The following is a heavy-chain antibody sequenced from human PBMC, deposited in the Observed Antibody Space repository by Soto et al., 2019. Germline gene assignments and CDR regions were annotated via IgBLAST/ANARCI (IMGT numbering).Heavy chain of an antibody. CDR1: GFTFSSYG. D-gene: IGHD1-26*01. CDR2: IWYDASNK. CDR3: ARISWELLGAAGMDG. V-gene: IGHV3-33*01. J-gene: IGHJ6*02. Sequence: QVQLVESGGGVVQPGMSLRLSCGASGFTFSSYGMHWVRQAPGKGLEWVAVIWYDASNKYFADSVKGRFNISRDNSKNTLYLQMNSLRAEDTAVYYCARISWELLGAAGMDGWGQGTTVTVSS.